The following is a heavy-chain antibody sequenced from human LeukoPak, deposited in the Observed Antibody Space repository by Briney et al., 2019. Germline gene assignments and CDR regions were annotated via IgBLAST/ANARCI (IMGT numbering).Heavy chain of an antibody. CDR1: GYTFTSYD. Sequence: GASVKVSCKASGYTFTSYDINWVRQATGQGLEWMGWMNPNSGNTGYAQKFQGRVTITRNTSISTAYMELSSLRSEDTAVYYCARGAQYSGSYDGDPFDYWGQGTLVTVSS. D-gene: IGHD1-26*01. CDR2: MNPNSGNT. J-gene: IGHJ4*02. CDR3: ARGAQYSGSYDGDPFDY. V-gene: IGHV1-8*03.